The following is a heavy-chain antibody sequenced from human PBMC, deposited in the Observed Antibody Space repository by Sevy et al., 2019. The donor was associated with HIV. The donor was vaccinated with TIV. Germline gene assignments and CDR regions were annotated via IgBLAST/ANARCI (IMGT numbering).Heavy chain of an antibody. CDR2: NFSSGST. J-gene: IGHJ4*02. CDR3: ASLFLSYRSGWSYFDY. D-gene: IGHD6-19*01. CDR1: GFTVNDKY. V-gene: IGHV3-66*02. Sequence: GGSLRLSCAISGFTVNDKYIIWVRQAPGKGLEWVSVNFSSGSTYYADSAKGRFTISRDNSKNTVDLQMNSVRAEDTAVYYCASLFLSYRSGWSYFDYWGQGTLVTVSS.